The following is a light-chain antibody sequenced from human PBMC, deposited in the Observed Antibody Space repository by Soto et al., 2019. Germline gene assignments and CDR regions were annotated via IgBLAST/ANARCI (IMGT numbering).Light chain of an antibody. J-gene: IGKJ5*01. CDR2: GAS. CDR3: QQYKNWPPIT. Sequence: EILMTQSPATLSVSPGERATLSCRASQSVDSNLAWYQQKPGQAPRLLIYGASTRATGIPARFSGSGSGTEFTLTISSLQSEDFAVYFCQQYKNWPPITFGQGTRLEIK. CDR1: QSVDSN. V-gene: IGKV3-15*01.